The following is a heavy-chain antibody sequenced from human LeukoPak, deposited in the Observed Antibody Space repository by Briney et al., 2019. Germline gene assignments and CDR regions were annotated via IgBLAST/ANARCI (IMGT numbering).Heavy chain of an antibody. Sequence: ASVKVSCKASGYTFTSYGISWLRQAPGQGLEWMGWISAYNGNTNYAQKLQGRVTMTTDTSTSTAYMELRSLRSDDTAVHYCARDMTYYYGSGTSYGMDVWGQGTTVTVSS. V-gene: IGHV1-18*01. CDR1: GYTFTSYG. CDR2: ISAYNGNT. CDR3: ARDMTYYYGSGTSYGMDV. J-gene: IGHJ6*02. D-gene: IGHD3-10*01.